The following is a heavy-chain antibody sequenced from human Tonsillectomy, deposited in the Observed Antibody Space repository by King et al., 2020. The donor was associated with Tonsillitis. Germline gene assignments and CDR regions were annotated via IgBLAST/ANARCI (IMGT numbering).Heavy chain of an antibody. CDR2: IIPILGIA. CDR3: AREGGSGSGGLDY. J-gene: IGHJ4*02. CDR1: GGTFNSYA. V-gene: IGHV1-69*09. D-gene: IGHD3-10*01. Sequence: QLVQSGAEVKKPGSPVKVSCKASGGTFNSYAINWVRQAPGQGLEWLGRIIPILGIANYAQKFQGRVTITADTSTSTAYMELTSLRSEDTAVYYCAREGGSGSGGLDYWGQGTLVTVSS.